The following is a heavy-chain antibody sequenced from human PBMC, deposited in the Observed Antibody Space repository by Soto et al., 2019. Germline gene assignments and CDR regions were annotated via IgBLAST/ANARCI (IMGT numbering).Heavy chain of an antibody. Sequence: QVQLQESGPGLVKPSGTLSLTCAVSGGSISTSNWWAWVRQSPGKGLEWLGEVYHSGDTNYNPSLSRRVTVSVDYPKSQFSQKLTSVTAADTAVYFCARARYFDWLPLDSWGQGTLVTVSS. CDR2: VYHSGDT. J-gene: IGHJ4*02. CDR1: GGSISTSNW. CDR3: ARARYFDWLPLDS. D-gene: IGHD3-9*01. V-gene: IGHV4-4*02.